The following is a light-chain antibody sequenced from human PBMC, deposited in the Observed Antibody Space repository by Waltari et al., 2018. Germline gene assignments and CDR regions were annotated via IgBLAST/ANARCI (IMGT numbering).Light chain of an antibody. CDR1: NSNLGSNY. CDR2: RNN. V-gene: IGLV1-47*01. Sequence: QSVLTQPPSASGTPGQRVSISCSGSNSNLGSNYLYWYHQLPGLAPKLLIYRNNQRPSGVPDRFSGSKYGTSASLAISGLRSEDEAVYYCASWDDSHYVFGPGTKVTVL. CDR3: ASWDDSHYV. J-gene: IGLJ1*01.